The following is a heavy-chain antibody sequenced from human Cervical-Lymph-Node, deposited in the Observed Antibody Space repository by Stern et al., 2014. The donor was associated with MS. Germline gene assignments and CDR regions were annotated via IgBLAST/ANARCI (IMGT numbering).Heavy chain of an antibody. CDR3: AKPIRSGYYTGGFDY. D-gene: IGHD3-3*01. CDR2: ISWNSGSI. J-gene: IGHJ4*02. CDR1: GFTFDDYA. Sequence: EVQLVGSGGGLVQPGRSLRLSCAASGFTFDDYAMHWVRQAPGKGLEWVSGISWNSGSIGYADSVKGRFTISRDNAKNSLYLQMNSLRAEDTALYYCAKPIRSGYYTGGFDYWGQGTLVTVSS. V-gene: IGHV3-9*01.